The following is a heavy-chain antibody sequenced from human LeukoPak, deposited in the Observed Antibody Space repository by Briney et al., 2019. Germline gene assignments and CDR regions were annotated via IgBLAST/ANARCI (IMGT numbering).Heavy chain of an antibody. Sequence: GESLKICCKGSGYSFTSYWIGWVRQMPGKGLEWMGIIYPGDSDTRYSPSFQGQVTISADKSISTAYLQWSSLKASDTAMYYCARHKARWFGELDFSMKWFDPWGQGTLVTVSS. D-gene: IGHD3-10*01. J-gene: IGHJ5*02. V-gene: IGHV5-51*01. CDR2: IYPGDSDT. CDR1: GYSFTSYW. CDR3: ARHKARWFGELDFSMKWFDP.